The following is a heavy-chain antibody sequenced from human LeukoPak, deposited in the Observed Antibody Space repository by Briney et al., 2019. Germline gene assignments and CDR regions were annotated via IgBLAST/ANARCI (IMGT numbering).Heavy chain of an antibody. CDR1: GLTFSKYW. J-gene: IGHJ4*02. V-gene: IGHV3-7*01. Sequence: GSXRLSCAASGLTFSKYWMSWVRQAPGKGLEWVPNMNQDGSENYYVDSVKGRFTISRENAKNSLYLQMNSLRAEDTAVYYCARDSDFDYWGQATLVTVSS. CDR3: ARDSDFDY. D-gene: IGHD1-26*01. CDR2: MNQDGSEN.